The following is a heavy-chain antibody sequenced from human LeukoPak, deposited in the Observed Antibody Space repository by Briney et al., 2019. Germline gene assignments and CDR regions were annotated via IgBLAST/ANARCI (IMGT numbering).Heavy chain of an antibody. J-gene: IGHJ4*02. Sequence: ASVKVSCKASVYTFTGYYMHWVRQAPGQGLEWMGWINPNSGGTNYAQKFQGRVTMTRDTSISTAYMELSRLRSDDTAVYYCARDLPLTGLYDYWGQGTLVTVSS. CDR3: ARDLPLTGLYDY. CDR1: VYTFTGYY. CDR2: INPNSGGT. D-gene: IGHD3-9*01. V-gene: IGHV1-2*02.